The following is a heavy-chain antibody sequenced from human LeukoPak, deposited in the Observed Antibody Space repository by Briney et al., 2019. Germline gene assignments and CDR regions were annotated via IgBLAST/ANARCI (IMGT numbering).Heavy chain of an antibody. V-gene: IGHV3-11*01. CDR3: AREALSGWYEWFDP. CDR2: ISSRGCTI. D-gene: IGHD6-19*01. CDR1: GFNFSDYY. J-gene: IGHJ5*02. Sequence: SPRLSCAAFGFNFSDYYMGSFRPAPGEGVEWVSYISSRGCTIFYADPVKGRFPISKDNAKISLYLQKNSLRAEDTAVYYCAREALSGWYEWFDPWGQGTLVTVSS.